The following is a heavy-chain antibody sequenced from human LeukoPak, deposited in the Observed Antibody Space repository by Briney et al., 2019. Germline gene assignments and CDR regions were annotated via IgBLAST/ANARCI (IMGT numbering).Heavy chain of an antibody. J-gene: IGHJ3*02. V-gene: IGHV3-74*01. CDR3: ATDRGHAFDI. CDR2: IYSDGSGT. CDR1: GFTFSSYW. Sequence: GGSLRLSCAASGFTFSSYWMHWVRQAPGKGLVWVSRIYSDGSGTTYAESVKGRFTVSRDNAKNTLFLQMNSLTAEDTAVYYCATDRGHAFDIWGQGTMVTVS. D-gene: IGHD3-10*01.